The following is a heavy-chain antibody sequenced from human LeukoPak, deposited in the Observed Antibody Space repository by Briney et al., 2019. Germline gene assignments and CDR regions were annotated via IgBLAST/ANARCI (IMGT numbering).Heavy chain of an antibody. Sequence: GGYLRLYCAASGFTFSSYEMNWVRQAPGQGREGVSYISSSGSTIYYADSVKGRFTISRDSSKNTLYLQMNSLRAEDMAVYYCAKGAYDYIEMGYFDYWRQGTLVTVSS. V-gene: IGHV3-48*03. D-gene: IGHD5-12*01. CDR3: AKGAYDYIEMGYFDY. CDR2: ISSSGSTI. CDR1: GFTFSSYE. J-gene: IGHJ4*02.